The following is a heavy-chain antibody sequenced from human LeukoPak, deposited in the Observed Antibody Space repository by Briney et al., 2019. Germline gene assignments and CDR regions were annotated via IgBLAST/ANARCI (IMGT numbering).Heavy chain of an antibody. V-gene: IGHV4-59*11. CDR3: ARLWQTTVPGTTHPYHYMDV. CDR1: GASMTSHY. CDR2: INYSGDT. D-gene: IGHD6-19*01. Sequence: SGTLSLTCSVSGASMTSHYWTWIRQPPGKGLEWLAYINYSGDTNYNPSLNSRVTISIDTSKNQFSLRLTSVTAADTAVYSCARLWQTTVPGTTHPYHYMDVWAKGTTVTVSS. J-gene: IGHJ6*03.